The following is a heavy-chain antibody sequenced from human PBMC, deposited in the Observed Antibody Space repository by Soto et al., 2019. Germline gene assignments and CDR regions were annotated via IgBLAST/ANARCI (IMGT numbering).Heavy chain of an antibody. D-gene: IGHD6-19*01. CDR2: IXXXXXXX. CDR1: GFTFSSYG. CDR3: ARLPYSSGWYYFDY. Sequence: GGSLRLSCAASGFTFSSYGMHWVRQAPGKGLEWVAVIXXXXXXXXXXXXXXXXFTISRDNSKNTLYLQMNSLRAEDTAVYYCARLPYSSGWYYFDYWGQGTLVTVSS. J-gene: IGHJ4*02. V-gene: IGHV3-33*01.